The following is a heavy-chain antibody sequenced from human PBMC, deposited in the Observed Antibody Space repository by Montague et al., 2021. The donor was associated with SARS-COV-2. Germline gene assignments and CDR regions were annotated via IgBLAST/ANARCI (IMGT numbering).Heavy chain of an antibody. Sequence: PAPVKPTQTLTLTCTFSGFSLSTTGVAVGWIRQSPGKALEWLALIFWDDDKRYSPSLKNRVTITGDTSKNQVVLTVTNMDPVDTATYYCAHRLSTAGGGFGFWGQGTTVTVSS. CDR3: AHRLSTAGGGFGF. V-gene: IGHV2-5*02. J-gene: IGHJ3*01. CDR2: IFWDDDK. CDR1: GFSLSTTGVA. D-gene: IGHD2-21*02.